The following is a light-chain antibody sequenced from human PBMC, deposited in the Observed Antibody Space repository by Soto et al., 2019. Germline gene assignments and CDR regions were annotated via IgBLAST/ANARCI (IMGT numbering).Light chain of an antibody. CDR1: QDIANY. CDR3: LQYYGYPHT. V-gene: IGKV1-8*01. Sequence: AIRMTQSPSSFSASTGDRVTITCRASQDIANYVAWYQQKPGEAPNLLIYAASTLQSGVPSRFSGSGSGTDFTLTVSCLQSEDLATYYCLQYYGYPHTFGQVTKLEI. CDR2: AAS. J-gene: IGKJ2*01.